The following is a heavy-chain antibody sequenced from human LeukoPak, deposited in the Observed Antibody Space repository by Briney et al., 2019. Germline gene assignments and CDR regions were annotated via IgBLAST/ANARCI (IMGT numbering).Heavy chain of an antibody. D-gene: IGHD2-15*01. CDR3: ARRDCSGGSCYGIDY. Sequence: GGSLRLPCAASGFTFSSHWMSWVRQAPGKGLEWVANINQDGSEKYYVDSVKGRFTISRDNAKNSLYLQMNSLRAEDTAVYYCARRDCSGGSCYGIDYWGQGTLVTVSS. CDR2: INQDGSEK. CDR1: GFTFSSHW. J-gene: IGHJ4*02. V-gene: IGHV3-7*01.